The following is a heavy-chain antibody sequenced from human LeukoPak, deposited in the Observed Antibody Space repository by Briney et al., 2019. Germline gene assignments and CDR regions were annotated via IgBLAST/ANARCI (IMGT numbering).Heavy chain of an antibody. V-gene: IGHV3-23*01. D-gene: IGHD2-2*01. Sequence: GGSLGLSCAASGFTFTNHAMSWVRQAPGKGLQWIAVISGGGRTTEYADSVKGRFTVSRDNSMNTLSLHMDSLRVEDTAIYYCAKNVVFTRYFDSWGEGTLVTVSS. CDR3: AKNVVFTRYFDS. CDR2: ISGGGRTT. J-gene: IGHJ4*02. CDR1: GFTFTNHA.